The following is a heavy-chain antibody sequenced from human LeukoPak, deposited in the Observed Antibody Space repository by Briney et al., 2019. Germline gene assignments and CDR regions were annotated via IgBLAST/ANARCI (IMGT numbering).Heavy chain of an antibody. V-gene: IGHV5-51*01. D-gene: IGHD3/OR15-3a*01. Sequence: GESLKISCQGSGYSFTTYWIGWVRQVPGKGLEWMGVIYPGDSDTRYSPSFQGQVTISADKSISTAYLQWSSLKASDTAMYYCARRGLGYYFDYWGQGSLVTVSS. CDR3: ARRGLGYYFDY. CDR2: IYPGDSDT. J-gene: IGHJ4*02. CDR1: GYSFTTYW.